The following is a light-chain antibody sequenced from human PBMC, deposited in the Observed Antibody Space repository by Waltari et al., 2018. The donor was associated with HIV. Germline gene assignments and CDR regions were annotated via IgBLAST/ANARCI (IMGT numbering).Light chain of an antibody. CDR3: AAWDDDLSGWV. J-gene: IGLJ3*02. CDR1: SSNIGRNY. CDR2: RNN. V-gene: IGLV1-47*01. Sequence: QSVLTQPPSASGTPGQSVTISCSGSSSNIGRNYVSWYQQLPGTAPKLLIYRNNQRPSGVPDRFSGFKSGTSASLAISGLRSEDEADYYCAAWDDDLSGWVFGGGSKLTIL.